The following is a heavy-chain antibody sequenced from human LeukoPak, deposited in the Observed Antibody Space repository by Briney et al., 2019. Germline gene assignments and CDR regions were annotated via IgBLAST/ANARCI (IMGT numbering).Heavy chain of an antibody. CDR1: GGTFSSYA. J-gene: IGHJ5*02. Sequence: SVKVSCKASGGTFSSYAISWVRQAPGQGLEWMGGIIPIFGTANYAQKFQGRVTITADKSTSTAYMELSSLRSEDTAVYYCARVLRRDSGYDRSVRFDPWGQGTLVTVSS. V-gene: IGHV1-69*06. CDR2: IIPIFGTA. CDR3: ARVLRRDSGYDRSVRFDP. D-gene: IGHD5-12*01.